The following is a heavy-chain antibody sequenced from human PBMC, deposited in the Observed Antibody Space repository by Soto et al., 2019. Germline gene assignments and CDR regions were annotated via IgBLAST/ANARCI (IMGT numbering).Heavy chain of an antibody. V-gene: IGHV4-39*01. CDR3: ARARQEYLGHFDY. CDR2: IYYSGST. Sequence: PSETLSLTCTVSGGSISSSSYYWGWIRQPPGKGLEWIGSIYYSGSTYYNPSLKSRVTISVDTSKNQFSLKLSSVTAADTAVYYCARARQEYLGHFDYWGQGTLVTVSS. CDR1: GGSISSSSYY. J-gene: IGHJ4*02. D-gene: IGHD2-2*02.